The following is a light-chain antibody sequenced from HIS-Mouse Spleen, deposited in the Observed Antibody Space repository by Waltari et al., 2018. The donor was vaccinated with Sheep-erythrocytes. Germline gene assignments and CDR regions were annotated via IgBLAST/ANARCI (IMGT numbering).Light chain of an antibody. CDR3: QQYDNLPYT. CDR1: QDISNY. CDR2: DAS. V-gene: IGKV1-33*01. J-gene: IGKJ2*01. Sequence: DIQMTQSPSSLSASVGDRVTITCQASQDISNYLNWYQQKPGKAPKLLIYDASNLETGVPSMSSGSGSGTDFTFTISSLQPEDIATYYCQQYDNLPYTFGQGTKLEIK.